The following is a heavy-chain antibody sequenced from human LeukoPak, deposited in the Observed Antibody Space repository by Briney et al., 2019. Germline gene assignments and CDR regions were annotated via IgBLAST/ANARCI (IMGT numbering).Heavy chain of an antibody. CDR1: GLTFSDYY. D-gene: IGHD6-13*01. Sequence: PGGSLRLSCAASGLTFSDYYMAWIRQAPGKGLEWVSYISSSSSYTNYADSVKGRFTISRDNAENSLYLQMNSLRAEDTAVYYCAHISSSWPDYWGQGTLVTVSS. CDR2: ISSSSSYT. J-gene: IGHJ4*02. V-gene: IGHV3-11*03. CDR3: AHISSSWPDY.